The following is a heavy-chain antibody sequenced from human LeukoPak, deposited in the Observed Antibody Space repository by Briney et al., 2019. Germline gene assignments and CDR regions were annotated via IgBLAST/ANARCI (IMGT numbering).Heavy chain of an antibody. D-gene: IGHD7-27*01. J-gene: IGHJ4*02. Sequence: ASVKVSCKASGFTFTAYHMHWVRQAPGQGLEWKGWINPNSGGTNYAQKFQGRVTMTRDTSISTAYMELSGLRSDDTAVYYCARGPHWDPHFDYWGQGTLVTVSS. CDR3: ARGPHWDPHFDY. CDR1: GFTFTAYH. V-gene: IGHV1-2*02. CDR2: INPNSGGT.